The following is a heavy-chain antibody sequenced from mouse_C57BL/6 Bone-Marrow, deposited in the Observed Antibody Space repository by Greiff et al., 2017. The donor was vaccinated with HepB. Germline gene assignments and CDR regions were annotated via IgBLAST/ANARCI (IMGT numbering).Heavy chain of an antibody. V-gene: IGHV5-6*01. Sequence: EVKLVESGGDLVKPGGSLKLSCAASGFTFSSYGMSWVRQTPDKRLEWVATISSGGSYTYYPDSVKGRFTISRDNAKNTMYLQMSSLKSEDTAMYDCARHHYDYDVAYWGQGTLVTVSA. CDR3: ARHHYDYDVAY. J-gene: IGHJ3*01. CDR2: ISSGGSYT. D-gene: IGHD2-4*01. CDR1: GFTFSSYG.